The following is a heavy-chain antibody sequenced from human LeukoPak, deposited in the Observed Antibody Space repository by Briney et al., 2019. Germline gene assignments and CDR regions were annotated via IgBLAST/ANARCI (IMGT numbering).Heavy chain of an antibody. CDR1: GFTFSSYV. CDR3: AKGGGGFKPFYF. J-gene: IGHJ4*02. CDR2: ISASGGTT. Sequence: GGSLRLSCAPSGFTFSSYVMSWVRQAPGKGLEGVSVISASGGTTYYADSVRGRFTISRDNSKNILYLQMDSLRAEDTAVYYCAKGGGGFKPFYFWGQGTVVTVSS. V-gene: IGHV3-23*01. D-gene: IGHD5-24*01.